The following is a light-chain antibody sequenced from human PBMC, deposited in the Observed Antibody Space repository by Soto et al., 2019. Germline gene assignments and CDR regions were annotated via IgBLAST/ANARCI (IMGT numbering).Light chain of an antibody. CDR1: SSDVGAYNY. CDR3: GSYTTRNTFV. CDR2: HVT. V-gene: IGLV2-14*01. Sequence: QSALTQPASVSGSLGQSITISCSGTSSDVGAYNYVSWYQQYPGNAPKLMIYHVTDRPSGVSNCFSGSKSGNTASLTISGLQAEDEADYYCGSYTTRNTFVFGTGTKLTVL. J-gene: IGLJ1*01.